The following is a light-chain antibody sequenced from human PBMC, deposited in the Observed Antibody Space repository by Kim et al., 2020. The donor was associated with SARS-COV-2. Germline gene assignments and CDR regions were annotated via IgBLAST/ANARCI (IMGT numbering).Light chain of an antibody. CDR3: ATWDDGLRGVV. V-gene: IGLV1-47*02. CDR1: GSNIGSNF. J-gene: IGLJ2*01. CDR2: SDN. Sequence: GQRVTISCSGSGSNIGSNFVYWYQQFPGSAPKVLIQSDNRRPSGVPDRFAGSKSGTSASLAISGLRSEDEADYYCATWDDGLRGVVFGGGTQLTVL.